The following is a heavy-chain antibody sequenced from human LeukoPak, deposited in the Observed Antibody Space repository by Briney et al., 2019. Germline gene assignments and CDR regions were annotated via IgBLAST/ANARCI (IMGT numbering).Heavy chain of an antibody. CDR2: IRYDGSNK. Sequence: GGSLRLSCAASGFTFSSYGMHWVRQAPGKGLEWVAFIRYDGSNKYYSDSVKGRFTISRDNSKNTLYLQMNSLRAEDTAVYYCARDTHYYGSGSYSYWGQGTLVTVSS. V-gene: IGHV3-30*02. CDR3: ARDTHYYGSGSYSY. CDR1: GFTFSSYG. D-gene: IGHD3-10*01. J-gene: IGHJ4*02.